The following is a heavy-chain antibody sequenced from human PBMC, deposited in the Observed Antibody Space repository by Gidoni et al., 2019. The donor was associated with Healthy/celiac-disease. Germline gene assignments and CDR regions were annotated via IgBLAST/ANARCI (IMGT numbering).Heavy chain of an antibody. J-gene: IGHJ5*02. V-gene: IGHV1-2*04. CDR3: ARSRYYDSSGYYPTEWFDP. D-gene: IGHD3-22*01. Sequence: QVQLVQSGAEEKKPGASEKVSCKAAGDTFTGDYMHWVRQAPGQGLEWMGWINPNSGGTNSAQKFQGWVTMTRDTSISTAYMELSRLRSDDTAVYYCARSRYYDSSGYYPTEWFDPWGQGTLVTVSS. CDR2: INPNSGGT. CDR1: GDTFTGDY.